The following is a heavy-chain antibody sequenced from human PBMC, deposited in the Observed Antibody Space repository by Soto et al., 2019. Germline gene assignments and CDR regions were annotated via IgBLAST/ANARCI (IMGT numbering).Heavy chain of an antibody. D-gene: IGHD2-15*01. CDR3: AKNGGYCSGGSCYSCYYYGMDV. J-gene: IGHJ6*02. Sequence: QVQLVQSGAEVKKPGSSVKVSCKASGGTFSSYAISWVRQAPGQGLEWMGGIIPIFGTANYAQKFQGRVTITADKSTSTAYMELSSLRSEDTAVYYCAKNGGYCSGGSCYSCYYYGMDVWGQGTTVTVSS. CDR1: GGTFSSYA. CDR2: IIPIFGTA. V-gene: IGHV1-69*06.